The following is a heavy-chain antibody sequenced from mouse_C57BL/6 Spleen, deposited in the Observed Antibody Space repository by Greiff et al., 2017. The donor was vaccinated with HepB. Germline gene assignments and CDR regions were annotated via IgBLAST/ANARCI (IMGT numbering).Heavy chain of an antibody. CDR2: INPYNGGT. D-gene: IGHD4-1*02. CDR3: ARSTGTEFAY. V-gene: IGHV1-19*01. Sequence: DVQLQESGPVLVKPGASVKMSCKASGYTFTDYYMNWVKQSHGKSLEWIGVINPYNGGTSYNQKFKGKATLTVDKSSSTAYMELNSLTSEDSAVYYCARSTGTEFAYWGQGTLVTVSA. J-gene: IGHJ3*01. CDR1: GYTFTDYY.